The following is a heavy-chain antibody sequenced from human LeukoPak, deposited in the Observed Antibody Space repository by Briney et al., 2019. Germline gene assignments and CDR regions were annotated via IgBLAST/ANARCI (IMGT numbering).Heavy chain of an antibody. J-gene: IGHJ4*02. D-gene: IGHD4-17*01. V-gene: IGHV3-15*01. CDR3: TAGREETTVTSFFY. CDR1: GFTFSYAW. CDR2: IKSRTDSGTT. Sequence: GGSLRLSCAASGFTFSYAWMSWVRQAPGKWLEWVGRIKSRTDSGTTDYAAPVKGRFTISTDDSKNTLFLQMNSLKTEDTAVYYCTAGREETTVTSFFYSRQGTLVTVSS.